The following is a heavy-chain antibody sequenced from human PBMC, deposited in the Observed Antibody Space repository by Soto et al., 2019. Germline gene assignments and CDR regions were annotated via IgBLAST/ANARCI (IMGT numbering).Heavy chain of an antibody. CDR1: GFSFDDYA. CDR3: AKARRYYDSSGYYYVGAFDI. V-gene: IGHV3-9*01. CDR2: ISWNSGSI. Sequence: GGSLRLSCAASGFSFDDYAMHWVRQAPGKGLEWVSGISWNSGSIGYADSVKGRFTISRDNAKNSLYLQMNSLRAEDTALYYCAKARRYYDSSGYYYVGAFDIWGQGTMVTVSS. D-gene: IGHD3-22*01. J-gene: IGHJ3*02.